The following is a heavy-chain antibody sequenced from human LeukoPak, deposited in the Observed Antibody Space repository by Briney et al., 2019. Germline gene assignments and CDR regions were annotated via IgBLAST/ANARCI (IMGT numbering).Heavy chain of an antibody. V-gene: IGHV3-30*02. J-gene: IGHJ6*03. CDR3: AKDRCSNGIGCYYYYMDV. CDR1: GFTFSSYG. D-gene: IGHD2-8*01. CDR2: IQYDGRNE. Sequence: GGSLRLSCAASGFTFSSYGMSWVRQAPGKGLEWVAYIQYDGRNEQYADSVKGRFSIPRDSSKNILYLQLNSLRAEDTAVYYCAKDRCSNGIGCYYYYMDVWGKGTTVTISS.